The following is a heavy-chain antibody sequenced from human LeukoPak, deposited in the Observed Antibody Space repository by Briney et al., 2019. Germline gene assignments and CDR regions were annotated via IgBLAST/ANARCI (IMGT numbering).Heavy chain of an antibody. CDR3: AKEYSLD. V-gene: IGHV3-30*04. J-gene: IGHJ4*02. D-gene: IGHD2-15*01. CDR1: GFTFSSYP. Sequence: GGSLRLSCAASGFTFSSYPMHWVRQAPGKGLEWVAVISYDGSNKYYADSVKGRFTISRDNSKNTLYLQMNSLRAEDTAVYYCAKEYSLDWGQGTLVTVSS. CDR2: ISYDGSNK.